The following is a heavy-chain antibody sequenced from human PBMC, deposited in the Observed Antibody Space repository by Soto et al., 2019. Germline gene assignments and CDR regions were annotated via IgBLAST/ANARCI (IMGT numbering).Heavy chain of an antibody. CDR3: AREWPNDAFDI. D-gene: IGHD5-12*01. Sequence: QVQLVESGGGVVQPGRSLRLSCAASGFTFSSYAMHWVRQAPGKGLEWVAVISYDGSNKYYADSVKGRFTISRDNSKNTLYLQMNSLRAEDTAVYYCAREWPNDAFDIWGQGTMVTVSS. CDR1: GFTFSSYA. CDR2: ISYDGSNK. J-gene: IGHJ3*02. V-gene: IGHV3-30-3*01.